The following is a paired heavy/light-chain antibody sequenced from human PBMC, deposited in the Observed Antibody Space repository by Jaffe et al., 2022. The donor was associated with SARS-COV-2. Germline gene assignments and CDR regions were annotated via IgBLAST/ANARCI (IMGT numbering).Light chain of an antibody. Sequence: NFMLTQPHSVSESPGKTVTISCTRSSGSIASNYVQWYQQRPGSSPTTVIYEDNQRPSGVPDRFSGSIDSSSNSASLTISGLKTEDEADYYCQSYDSSNLVFGGGTKLTVL. CDR3: QSYDSSNLV. V-gene: IGLV6-57*01. CDR1: SGSIASNY. J-gene: IGLJ3*02. CDR2: EDN.
Heavy chain of an antibody. D-gene: IGHD5-12*01. CDR3: AREVSGDRNYYYYYGMDV. CDR1: GFTFSSYA. V-gene: IGHV3-30-3*01. Sequence: QVQLVESGGGVVQPGRSLRLSCAASGFTFSSYAMHWVRQAPGKGLEWVAVISYDGSNKYYADSVKGRFTISRDNSKNTLYLQMNSLRAEDTAVYYCAREVSGDRNYYYYYGMDVWGQGTTVTVSS. J-gene: IGHJ6*02. CDR2: ISYDGSNK.